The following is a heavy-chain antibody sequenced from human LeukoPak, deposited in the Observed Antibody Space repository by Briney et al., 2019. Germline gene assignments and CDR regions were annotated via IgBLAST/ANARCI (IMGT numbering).Heavy chain of an antibody. CDR1: GFTFSSYA. Sequence: GGSLRLTCAASGFTFSSYAMHWVRQAPGKGLEWVADISHDGSNKYYADSVKGRFTISRDNSKNTLYLQMNSLRAEDTAVYYCARDGGGGYYDILTGYYSGERYYFDYWGRGTLVTVSS. CDR3: ARDGGGGYYDILTGYYSGERYYFDY. D-gene: IGHD3-9*01. V-gene: IGHV3-30*04. CDR2: ISHDGSNK. J-gene: IGHJ4*02.